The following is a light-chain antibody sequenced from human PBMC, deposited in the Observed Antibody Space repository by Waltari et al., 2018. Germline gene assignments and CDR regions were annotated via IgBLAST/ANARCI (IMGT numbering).Light chain of an antibody. V-gene: IGLV2-11*01. J-gene: IGLJ3*02. CDR1: RNDVGEYTF. CDR2: DVI. Sequence: VSRSPGASVTISCTGTRNDVGEYTFVSCYQHNPGKAPKLILYDVIKRPSGVPDRFSASKSDYTASRTIPGRQVDDEADYFCSSYAGSDTVVCGGGTNLTAL. CDR3: SSYAGSDTVV.